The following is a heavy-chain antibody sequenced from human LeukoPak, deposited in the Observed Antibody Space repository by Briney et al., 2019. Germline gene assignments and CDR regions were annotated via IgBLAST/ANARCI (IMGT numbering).Heavy chain of an antibody. CDR3: VRDGAHWDLDY. J-gene: IGHJ4*02. D-gene: IGHD7-27*01. V-gene: IGHV3-30*04. CDR1: GFTFSNFA. CDR2: IQSDGGNE. Sequence: GGSLRLSCAASGFTFSNFAMSWVRQAPGKGLEWVAFIQSDGGNEYYADSVKGRFTISRDNSKNTVHLQMNSLRAEDTAMYYCVRDGAHWDLDYWGQGTLVTVSS.